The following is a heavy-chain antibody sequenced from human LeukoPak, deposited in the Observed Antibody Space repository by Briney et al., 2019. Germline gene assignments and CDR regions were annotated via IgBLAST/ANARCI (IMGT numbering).Heavy chain of an antibody. CDR2: IYHSGST. V-gene: IGHV4-4*02. J-gene: IGHJ4*02. D-gene: IGHD3-9*01. CDR1: GGSISSSNW. Sequence: PSGTLSLTCAVSGGSISSSNWWSWVRQPPGKGLEWIGEIYHSGSTNYNPSLKSRVTISVDKSRNQFSLKLSSVTAADTAVYYSARLYILIGYYSWDYWGQGTLVTVSS. CDR3: ARLYILIGYYSWDY.